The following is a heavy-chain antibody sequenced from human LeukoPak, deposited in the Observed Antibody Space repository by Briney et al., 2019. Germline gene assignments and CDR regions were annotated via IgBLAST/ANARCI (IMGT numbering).Heavy chain of an antibody. CDR2: IYYSGST. CDR1: GGSISNYY. V-gene: IGHV4-59*01. J-gene: IGHJ4*02. CDR3: AREGYYDSSGYYFFDY. Sequence: SETLSLTCTVSGGSISNYYWSWIRQPPGKGLEWIGYIYYSGSTNYDPSLKSRVTISIDTSKNQFSLKLSSVTAADTAVYYCAREGYYDSSGYYFFDYWGQGTLVTVSS. D-gene: IGHD3-22*01.